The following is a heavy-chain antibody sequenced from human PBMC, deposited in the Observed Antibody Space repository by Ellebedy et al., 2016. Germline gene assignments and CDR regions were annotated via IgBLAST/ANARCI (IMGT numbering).Heavy chain of an antibody. CDR1: GFTFSRYG. J-gene: IGHJ3*01. CDR2: ISDDGNDK. V-gene: IGHV3-30*03. CDR3: VTRHNGAFDL. D-gene: IGHD2-8*01. Sequence: GESLKISXAASGFTFSRYGMHWVRQAPGKGLEWVAVISDDGNDKDYTDSVKGRFTISRDNSKKTLYLQMSGLGAEDTAMYYCVTRHNGAFDLWGQGTMVTVSS.